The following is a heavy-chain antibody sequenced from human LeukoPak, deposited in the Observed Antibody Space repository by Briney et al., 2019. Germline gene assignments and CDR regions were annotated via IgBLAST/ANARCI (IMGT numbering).Heavy chain of an antibody. Sequence: PSETLSLTCAVYGGSFSGYYWSWTRQPPGRGQEWIGEINHSGSTNYNPSLKSRVTISVDTSKNQFSLKLSSVTAADTAVYYCARGGRFHVIGMIVVVTPPFDYWGQGTLVTVSS. CDR2: INHSGST. CDR1: GGSFSGYY. CDR3: ARGGRFHVIGMIVVVTPPFDY. V-gene: IGHV4-34*01. J-gene: IGHJ4*02. D-gene: IGHD3-22*01.